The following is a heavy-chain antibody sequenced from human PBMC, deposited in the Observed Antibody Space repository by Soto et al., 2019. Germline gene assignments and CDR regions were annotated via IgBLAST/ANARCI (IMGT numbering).Heavy chain of an antibody. Sequence: SVKVSWTASGGTFSSYAISWVRQAPGQGLEWMGGIIPIFGTANYAQKFQGRVTITADESTSTAYMELSSLRSEDTAVYYCASPLYCTNGVCPPTLGPFAIRGQRTMVTVSS. CDR3: ASPLYCTNGVCPPTLGPFAI. D-gene: IGHD2-8*01. V-gene: IGHV1-69*13. J-gene: IGHJ3*02. CDR1: GGTFSSYA. CDR2: IIPIFGTA.